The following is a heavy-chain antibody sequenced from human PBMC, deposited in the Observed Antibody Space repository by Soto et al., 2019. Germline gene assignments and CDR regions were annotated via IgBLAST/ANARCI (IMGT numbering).Heavy chain of an antibody. D-gene: IGHD3-22*01. CDR3: ARDPYYYDNSGYGY. CDR1: GFTLSSYS. V-gene: IGHV3-21*01. CDR2: ISSSSEFI. J-gene: IGHJ4*02. Sequence: GGSLRLSCAASGFTLSSYSMNWVRQAPGKGLEWVSSISSSSEFIYYADSVKGRFTISRDNGKNSLYLQMNSLRAEDTALYYCARDPYYYDNSGYGYWGQGTVVTVSS.